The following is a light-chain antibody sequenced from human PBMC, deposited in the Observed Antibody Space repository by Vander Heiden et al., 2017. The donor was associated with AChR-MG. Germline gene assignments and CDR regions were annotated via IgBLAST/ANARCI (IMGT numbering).Light chain of an antibody. CDR2: AAS. CDR1: QGISSW. J-gene: IGKJ1*01. V-gene: IGKV1-12*02. CDR3: QQANSFPWT. Sequence: IQMTQSPSSVSASVGDRVTITCRASQGISSWLAWYQRKPVKAHKLLIYAASSLQSGVPSRFSGSGSGTDFTLTISSLQPEDFATYYCQQANSFPWTFGQGTKVEIK.